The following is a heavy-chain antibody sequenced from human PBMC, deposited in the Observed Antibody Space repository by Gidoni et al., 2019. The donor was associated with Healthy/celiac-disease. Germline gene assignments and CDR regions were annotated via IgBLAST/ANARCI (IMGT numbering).Heavy chain of an antibody. V-gene: IGHV3-23*01. CDR1: GFTFSSYA. D-gene: IGHD1-1*01. J-gene: IGHJ4*02. Sequence: EVQLLESGGGLVQPGGSLRLSCAASGFTFSSYAMSWVRQAPGKGLEWVSAISGSGGSTYYADSVKGRFTISRDNSKNTLYLQMNSLRAEDTAVYYCAAQRRAVPRGFDYWGQGTLVTVSS. CDR3: AAQRRAVPRGFDY. CDR2: ISGSGGST.